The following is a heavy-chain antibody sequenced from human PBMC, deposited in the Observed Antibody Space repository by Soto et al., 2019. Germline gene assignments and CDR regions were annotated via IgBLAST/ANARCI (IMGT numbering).Heavy chain of an antibody. D-gene: IGHD3-22*01. J-gene: IGHJ4*02. CDR2: ISYDGSNK. CDR1: GFTFSSYG. CDR3: AKATKKTLRYYYDSSRLPNPFDY. Sequence: PGGSLRLSCAASGFTFSSYGMHWVRQAPGKGLEWVAVISYDGSNKYYADSVKGRFTISRDNSKNTLYLQMNSLRAEDTAVYYCAKATKKTLRYYYDSSRLPNPFDYWGPGT. V-gene: IGHV3-30*18.